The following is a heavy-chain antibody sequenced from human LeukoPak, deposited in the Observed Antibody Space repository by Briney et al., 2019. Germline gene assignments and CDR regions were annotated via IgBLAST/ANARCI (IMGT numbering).Heavy chain of an antibody. V-gene: IGHV4-34*01. CDR2: INHSGST. CDR1: GGSFSGYY. Sequence: PSETLSLTCAVYGGSFSGYYWSWIRQPPGKGLEWIGEINHSGSTNYNPSLKSRVTISVDTSKNQFSLKLSSVTAADTAVYHCARESSGWYNYWGQGTLVTVSS. J-gene: IGHJ4*02. D-gene: IGHD6-19*01. CDR3: ARESSGWYNY.